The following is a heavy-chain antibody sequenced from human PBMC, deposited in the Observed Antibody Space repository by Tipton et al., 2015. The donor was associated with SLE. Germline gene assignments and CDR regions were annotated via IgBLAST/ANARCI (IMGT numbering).Heavy chain of an antibody. CDR3: ASNMVRGVSTG. V-gene: IGHV4-34*01. Sequence: LRLSCAVYGGSFSGYYWSWIRQPPGKGLEWIGEINHSGSTDYNPSLKSRVTISVDTSKNQFSLKLSSVTAADTAVYYCASNMVRGVSTGWGPGTLGTVSS. CDR1: GGSFSGYY. J-gene: IGHJ4*02. CDR2: INHSGST. D-gene: IGHD3-10*01.